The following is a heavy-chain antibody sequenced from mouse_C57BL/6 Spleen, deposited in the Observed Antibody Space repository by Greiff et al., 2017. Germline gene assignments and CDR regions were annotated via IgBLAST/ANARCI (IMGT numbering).Heavy chain of an antibody. CDR3: ARRPYYYGSIDY. V-gene: IGHV1-80*01. D-gene: IGHD1-1*01. CDR2: IYPGDGDT. J-gene: IGHJ2*01. Sequence: VQLQQSGAELVKPGASVKISCKASGYAFSSYWMNWVKQRPGKGLEWIGQIYPGDGDTNYNGKFKGKATLTADKSSSTAYMQLSSLTSEDSAVYFCARRPYYYGSIDYWGQGTTLTVSS. CDR1: GYAFSSYW.